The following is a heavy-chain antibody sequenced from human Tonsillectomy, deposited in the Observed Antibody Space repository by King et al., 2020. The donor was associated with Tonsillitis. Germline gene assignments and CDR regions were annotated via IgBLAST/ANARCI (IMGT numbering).Heavy chain of an antibody. V-gene: IGHV5-51*01. CDR3: ARRVVRGGAFDI. J-gene: IGHJ3*02. CDR1: GYNFTDYW. D-gene: IGHD3-10*01. Sequence: VQLVESGAEVKKPGESLKISCKGSGYNFTDYWIGWVRQMPGKGLEWMGIIYPGDSDTRYSPSFQGQVTISVDKSIITAHLQWSSLKASDTAMYFCARRVVRGGAFDIWGQGTMVTVSS. CDR2: IYPGDSDT.